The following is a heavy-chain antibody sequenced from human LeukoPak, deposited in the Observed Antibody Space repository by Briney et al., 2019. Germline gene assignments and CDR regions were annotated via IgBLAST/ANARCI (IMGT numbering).Heavy chain of an antibody. J-gene: IGHJ4*02. D-gene: IGHD5-18*01. Sequence: SETLSLTCTVSGGPISSYYWSWIRQPPGKGLEWIGYIYYSGSTNYNPSLKSRVTISVDTSKNQFSLKLSSVTAADTAVYYCARHNPSSYSYGYLNRFDYWGQGTLVTVSS. CDR1: GGPISSYY. V-gene: IGHV4-59*08. CDR3: ARHNPSSYSYGYLNRFDY. CDR2: IYYSGST.